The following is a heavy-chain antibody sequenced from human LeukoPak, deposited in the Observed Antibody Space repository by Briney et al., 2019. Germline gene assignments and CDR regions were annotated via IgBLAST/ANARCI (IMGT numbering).Heavy chain of an antibody. CDR1: GGSISSSSYY. V-gene: IGHV4-39*01. J-gene: IGHJ4*02. CDR2: TYYSGST. Sequence: SETLSLTCTVSGGSISSSSYYWGWIRQPPGKGLEWIGSTYYSGSTYYNPSLKSRVTISVDTSKNQFSLKLSSVTAADTAVYYCASGTGPFDYWGQGTLVTVSS. CDR3: ASGTGPFDY. D-gene: IGHD1-1*01.